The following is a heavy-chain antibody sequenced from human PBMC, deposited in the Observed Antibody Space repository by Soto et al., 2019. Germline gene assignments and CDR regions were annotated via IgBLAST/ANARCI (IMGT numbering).Heavy chain of an antibody. CDR1: GYTFTGYY. CDR3: AASSSRMTTDAFDI. J-gene: IGHJ3*02. V-gene: IGHV1-2*04. CDR2: INPNSGGT. D-gene: IGHD6-13*01. Sequence: QVQLVQSGAEVKKPGASVKVSCKASGYTFTGYYMHWVRQAPGQGLEWMGWINPNSGGTNYAQKFQGWVTMTRDTSISTAYMELGRLRSDDTAVYYCAASSSRMTTDAFDIWGQGTMVTVSS.